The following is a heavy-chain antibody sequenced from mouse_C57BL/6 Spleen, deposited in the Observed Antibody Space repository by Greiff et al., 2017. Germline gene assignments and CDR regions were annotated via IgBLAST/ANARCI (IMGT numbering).Heavy chain of an antibody. D-gene: IGHD1-1*01. CDR2: IDPSDSET. CDR3: ARSSYYYGSSYAMDD. Sequence: QVQLQQPGAELVRPGSSVKLSCKASGYTFTSYWMHWVKQRPIQGLEWIGNIDPSDSETHYNQKFKDKATLTVDKSSSTAYMQLSSLTSEDSAVYYCARSSYYYGSSYAMDDWGQGTSVTVSS. J-gene: IGHJ4*01. V-gene: IGHV1-52*01. CDR1: GYTFTSYW.